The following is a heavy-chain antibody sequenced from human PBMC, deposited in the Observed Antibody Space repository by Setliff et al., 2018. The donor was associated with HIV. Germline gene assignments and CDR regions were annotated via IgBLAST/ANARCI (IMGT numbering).Heavy chain of an antibody. D-gene: IGHD6-13*01. CDR1: GFTVSSNY. J-gene: IGHJ4*02. V-gene: IGHV3-66*02. CDR2: IYSGGST. Sequence: GSLRLSCAASGFTVSSNYMTWVRQAPGKGLEWVSVIYSGGSTYYADSVKGRFTISRDNSKNTLYLQMNSLRAEDTAVYYCAREVRGPEGIAAPGTGDYWGQGTLVTVSS. CDR3: AREVRGPEGIAAPGTGDY.